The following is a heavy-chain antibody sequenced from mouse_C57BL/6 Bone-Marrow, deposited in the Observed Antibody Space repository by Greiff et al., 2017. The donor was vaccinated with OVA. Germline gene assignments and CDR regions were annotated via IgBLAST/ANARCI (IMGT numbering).Heavy chain of an antibody. CDR2: INPNNGGT. Sequence: VQLKQSGPELVKPGASVKMSCKASGYTFTDYNMHWVKQSHGKSLEWIGYINPNNGGTSYNQKFKGKATLTVNKSSSTAYMELSSLTSEDSAVYYCARRGVYYYGSSWYFDVWGTGTTVTVSS. CDR3: ARRGVYYYGSSWYFDV. D-gene: IGHD1-1*01. CDR1: GYTFTDYN. V-gene: IGHV1-22*01. J-gene: IGHJ1*03.